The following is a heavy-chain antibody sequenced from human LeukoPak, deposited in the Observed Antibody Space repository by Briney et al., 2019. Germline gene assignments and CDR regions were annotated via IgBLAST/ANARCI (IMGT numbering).Heavy chain of an antibody. CDR3: ARTRITMIVGLASRFDY. J-gene: IGHJ4*02. CDR1: GFILSSYS. Sequence: PGGSLRLSCAASGFILSSYSMSWVRQAPGKGLEWVANIKQDGSEKYYVDSVKGRFTISRDNAKNSLYLQMNSLRAEDTAVYYCARTRITMIVGLASRFDYWGQGTLVTVSS. D-gene: IGHD3-22*01. CDR2: IKQDGSEK. V-gene: IGHV3-7*01.